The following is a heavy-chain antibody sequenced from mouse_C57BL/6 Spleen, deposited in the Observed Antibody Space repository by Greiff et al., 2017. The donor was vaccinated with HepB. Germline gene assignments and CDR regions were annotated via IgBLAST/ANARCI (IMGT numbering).Heavy chain of an antibody. J-gene: IGHJ2*01. D-gene: IGHD2-1*01. CDR1: GYSITSGYY. CDR2: ISYDGSN. Sequence: DVKLQESGPGLVKPSQSLSLTCSVTGYSITSGYYWNWIRQFPGNKLEWMGYISYDGSNNYNPSLKNRISITRDTSKNQFFLKLNSVTTEDTATYYCARVGNYEFDYWGQGTTLTVSS. CDR3: ARVGNYEFDY. V-gene: IGHV3-6*01.